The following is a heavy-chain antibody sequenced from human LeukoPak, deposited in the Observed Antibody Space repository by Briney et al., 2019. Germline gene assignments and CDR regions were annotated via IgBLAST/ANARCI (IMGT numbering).Heavy chain of an antibody. J-gene: IGHJ5*02. CDR3: ARGRGIVGATRQNRFDP. CDR1: GGSFSGYY. Sequence: SETLSLTCAVYGGSFSGYYWSWIRQPPGKGLEWIGEINHSGSTNYNPSLKSRVTISVDTSKNQFSLKLSSVTAADTAVYYCARGRGIVGATRQNRFDPWGQGTLVTVSS. CDR2: INHSGST. D-gene: IGHD1-26*01. V-gene: IGHV4-34*01.